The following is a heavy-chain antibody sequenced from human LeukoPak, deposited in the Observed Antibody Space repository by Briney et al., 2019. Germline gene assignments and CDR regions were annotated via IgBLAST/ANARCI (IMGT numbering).Heavy chain of an antibody. D-gene: IGHD3-10*01. CDR1: GFTFSNSA. V-gene: IGHV3-23*01. CDR2: ISGSGGTT. J-gene: IGHJ4*02. Sequence: PGGSLRLSCAASGFTFSNSAMTWVRQAPGKGLEWVSTISGSGGTTYYADSVKGQFTISRDNSKSTLYLQMNSLRAEDTALYYCAKNTSPWISGFDYWGQGTLVTVSS. CDR3: AKNTSPWISGFDY.